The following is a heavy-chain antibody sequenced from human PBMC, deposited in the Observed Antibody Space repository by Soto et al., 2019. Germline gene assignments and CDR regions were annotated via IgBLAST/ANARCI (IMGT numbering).Heavy chain of an antibody. Sequence: PSETLSLTCTVSGGSIISYYWSWVRQSPWKGLEWIGDIYHGGSTNYNPSLKSRVTISIDKSKNQFSLKLKSVTAADTAVYFCARTGYFYYFDNSGLHFESWGQGTLVTVFS. J-gene: IGHJ5*01. CDR3: ARTGYFYYFDNSGLHFES. CDR1: GGSIISYY. V-gene: IGHV4-59*12. CDR2: IYHGGST. D-gene: IGHD3-22*01.